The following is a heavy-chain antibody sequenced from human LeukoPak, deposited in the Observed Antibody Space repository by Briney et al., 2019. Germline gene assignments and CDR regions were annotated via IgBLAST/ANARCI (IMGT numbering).Heavy chain of an antibody. V-gene: IGHV4-30-4*01. D-gene: IGHD6-13*01. CDR2: IYYSGST. J-gene: IGHJ4*02. CDR3: ARSSSWYGACDY. Sequence: SETLSLTCNVSGGSISSGDSYWSWLRQPPWKGLEWIGYIYYSGSTYYNPSLKSRVTISVDTSKNQFALKLRSLTAADTAVYYCARSSSWYGACDYWGQGTLVTVSS. CDR1: GGSISSGDSY.